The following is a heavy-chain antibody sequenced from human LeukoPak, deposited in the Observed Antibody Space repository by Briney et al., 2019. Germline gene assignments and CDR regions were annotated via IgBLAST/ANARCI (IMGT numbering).Heavy chain of an antibody. CDR1: GFSFSAYW. J-gene: IGHJ4*02. D-gene: IGHD4-23*01. V-gene: IGHV3-7*01. CDR3: ARDRGYSTFDY. Sequence: GGSLRLSCAASGFSFSAYWMTWVRQAPGKGLEWVANIKEDGSEINYVDSVKGRFTISRDNAKNSLYLQMNSLRVDDTAVYYCARDRGYSTFDYWGQGTLVTVSS. CDR2: IKEDGSEI.